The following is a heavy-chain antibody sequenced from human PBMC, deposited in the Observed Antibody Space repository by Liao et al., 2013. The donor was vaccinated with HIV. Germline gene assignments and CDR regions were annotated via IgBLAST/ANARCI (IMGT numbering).Heavy chain of an antibody. CDR3: ARDLDSRGAFEI. J-gene: IGHJ3*02. D-gene: IGHD3-22*01. Sequence: QVQLQESGPGLVKPSETLSLTCTVSGDSLSSYYWSWIRQPPGKGLEWIGYIYYSGSTNFNPSLKSRVTISVDTSKNQFSLKLTSVTAADTAVYYCARDLDSRGAFEIWGQGTMVTVSS. V-gene: IGHV4-59*01. CDR2: IYYSGST. CDR1: GDSLSSYY.